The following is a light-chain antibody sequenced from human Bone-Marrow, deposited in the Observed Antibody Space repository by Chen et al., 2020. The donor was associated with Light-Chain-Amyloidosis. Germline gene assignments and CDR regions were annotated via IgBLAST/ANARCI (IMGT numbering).Light chain of an antibody. Sequence: SYELTQPPSVSVSPGQSARITCTGDDLPTKYAYWYQQTPGQAPVLVIHRDTERPSGISERVSGSSSRTTATLTISGVQAEDDADYHCQSADSSGTYEVIFGGGTKLTVL. J-gene: IGLJ2*01. CDR2: RDT. V-gene: IGLV3-25*03. CDR3: QSADSSGTYEVI. CDR1: DLPTKY.